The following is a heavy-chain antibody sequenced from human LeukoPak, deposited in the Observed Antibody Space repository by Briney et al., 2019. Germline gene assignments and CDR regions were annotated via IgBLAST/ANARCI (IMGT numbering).Heavy chain of an antibody. D-gene: IGHD2-15*01. CDR1: GGSFSGYY. Sequence: PSETLSLTCAVYGGSFSGYYWSWIRQPPGKGLEWTGEINHSGSTNYNPSLKSRVTISVDTSKNQFSLKLSSVTAADTAVYYCARYVVVVVAPTEGGYYFDYWGQGTLVTVSS. CDR2: INHSGST. CDR3: ARYVVVVVAPTEGGYYFDY. J-gene: IGHJ4*02. V-gene: IGHV4-34*01.